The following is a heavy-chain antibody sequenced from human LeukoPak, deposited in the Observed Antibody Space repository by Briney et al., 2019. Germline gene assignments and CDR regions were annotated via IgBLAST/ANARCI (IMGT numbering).Heavy chain of an antibody. CDR2: ISAYNGNT. Sequence: GASVKVSCKASGYTFTSYGISWVRQAPGQGLEWMGWISAYNGNTNYAQKPQGRVTMTTDTSTSTAYMELRSLRSDDTAVYYCARDRGDYGDRYFDYWGQGTLVTVSS. D-gene: IGHD4-17*01. CDR1: GYTFTSYG. CDR3: ARDRGDYGDRYFDY. J-gene: IGHJ4*02. V-gene: IGHV1-18*01.